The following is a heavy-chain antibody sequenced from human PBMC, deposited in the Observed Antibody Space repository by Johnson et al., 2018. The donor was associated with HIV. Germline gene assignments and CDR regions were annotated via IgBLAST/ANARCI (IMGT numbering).Heavy chain of an antibody. V-gene: IGHV3-66*01. CDR3: ASEVRGVLDI. Sequence: VQLVESGGGVVQPGGSLRLSCAASGFTVTTKYMSWVRKAPGKGLEWVSVIYSGGSTYYADSVKGRFTISRDNSKNTLYLQMNSLRVEDTAVYYCASEVRGVLDIWGQGTMVTVSS. J-gene: IGHJ3*02. CDR1: GFTVTTKY. D-gene: IGHD3-10*01. CDR2: IYSGGST.